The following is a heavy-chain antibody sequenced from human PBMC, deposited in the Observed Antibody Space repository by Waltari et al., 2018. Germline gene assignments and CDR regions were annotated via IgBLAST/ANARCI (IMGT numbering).Heavy chain of an antibody. Sequence: QVQPVESGGGVVQPGRSLRLSCAASGFTFSSYGMHWVRQAPGKGLEWVAVIWYDGSNKYYADSVKGRFTISRDNSKNTLYLQMNSLRAEDTAMYYCAKEGSTPYYMDVWGKGTTVTVSS. J-gene: IGHJ6*03. CDR1: GFTFSSYG. V-gene: IGHV3-30*18. D-gene: IGHD4-17*01. CDR3: AKEGSTPYYMDV. CDR2: IWYDGSNK.